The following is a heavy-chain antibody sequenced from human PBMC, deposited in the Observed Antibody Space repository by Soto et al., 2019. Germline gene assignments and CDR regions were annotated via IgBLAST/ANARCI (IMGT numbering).Heavy chain of an antibody. CDR1: GDTISTGGYT. J-gene: IGHJ5*02. CDR3: ARRERSGGTDGWFDP. V-gene: IGHV4-30-2*03. Sequence: SETLSLTCDVSGDTISTGGYTWAWIRQPPGKALEWIGRTYHSGNPYYNPSLKSRVIISVDTSKNQFSLKLRSVTAAGTAVYYCARRERSGGTDGWFDPWGQGTLVTVSS. D-gene: IGHD6-13*01. CDR2: TYHSGNP.